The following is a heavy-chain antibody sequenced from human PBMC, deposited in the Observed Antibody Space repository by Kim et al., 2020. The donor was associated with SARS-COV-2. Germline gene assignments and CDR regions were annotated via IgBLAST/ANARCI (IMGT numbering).Heavy chain of an antibody. J-gene: IGHJ3*01. V-gene: IGHV3-73*01. CDR3: TRVPGTTLGFFDAFDV. Sequence: GGSLRHSCAASGFTFSGYAIHWVRQASEKGLEWVGRIRNKANSYATTYAVSVKGRITIYKDESTNSLYLHMNSMKTADTAVCSCTRVPGTTLGFFDAFDV. CDR1: GFTFSGYA. CDR2: IRNKANSYAT. D-gene: IGHD1-1*01.